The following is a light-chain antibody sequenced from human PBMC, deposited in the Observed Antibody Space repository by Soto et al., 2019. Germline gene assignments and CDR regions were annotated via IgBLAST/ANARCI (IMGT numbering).Light chain of an antibody. J-gene: IGKJ5*01. CDR2: GAS. CDR1: QSVSSN. V-gene: IGKV3-20*01. Sequence: VLTQSPGTLSFSPGERATLSCRASQSVSSNLAWYQQKPGQAPRLLIYGASSRATGIPDRFSGTGSETDFTLTLSRLEPEDFAVYYCQQYDNSPITFGQGTRLEI. CDR3: QQYDNSPIT.